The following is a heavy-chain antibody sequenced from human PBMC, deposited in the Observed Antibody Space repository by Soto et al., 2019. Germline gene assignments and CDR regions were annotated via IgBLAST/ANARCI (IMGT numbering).Heavy chain of an antibody. J-gene: IGHJ6*02. CDR3: TNMVRGVIITDSYYGMDV. CDR1: GGTFSSYA. CDR2: IIPIFGTA. Sequence: QVQLVQSGAEVKKPGSSVKVSCKASGGTFSSYAISWVRQAPGQGLEWMGGIIPIFGTANYAQKFQGRVTITEDESTSTAYMELSSLRSEDTAVYYCTNMVRGVIITDSYYGMDVWGQGTTVTVS. D-gene: IGHD3-10*01. V-gene: IGHV1-69*01.